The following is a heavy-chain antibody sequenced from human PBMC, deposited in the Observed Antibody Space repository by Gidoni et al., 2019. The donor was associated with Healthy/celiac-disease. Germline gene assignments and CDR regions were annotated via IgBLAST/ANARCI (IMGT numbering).Heavy chain of an antibody. CDR3: ARDLVVAGTQAYFDY. V-gene: IGHV4-38-2*02. Sequence: QVQLQESGPGLVKPSETLSLTCTVSGYSISSGYYWGWIRQPPGKGLEWIGSIYHSGSTYYNPSLKSRVTISVDTSKNQFSLKLSSVTAADTAVYYCARDLVVAGTQAYFDYWGQGTLVTVSS. D-gene: IGHD6-19*01. J-gene: IGHJ4*02. CDR2: IYHSGST. CDR1: GYSISSGYY.